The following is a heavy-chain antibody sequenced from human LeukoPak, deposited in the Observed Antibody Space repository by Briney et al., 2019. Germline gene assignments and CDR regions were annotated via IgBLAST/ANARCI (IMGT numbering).Heavy chain of an antibody. V-gene: IGHV3-23*01. J-gene: IGHJ5*02. CDR2: IRATDGST. CDR1: GFTFASYA. CDR3: VACSSASCYGDRFDP. D-gene: IGHD2-2*01. Sequence: GGSLRLSCEASGFTFASYAMTWVRQAPGKGLEWVSSIRATDGSTYYAYSVRGRFTISRDNTKNTLFLQMSSLRAEDTALYYCVACSSASCYGDRFDPWGQGTLVTVSS.